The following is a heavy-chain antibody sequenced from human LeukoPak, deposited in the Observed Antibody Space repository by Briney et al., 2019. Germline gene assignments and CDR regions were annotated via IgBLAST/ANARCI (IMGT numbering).Heavy chain of an antibody. J-gene: IGHJ4*02. CDR3: ARHFHSAWFGF. D-gene: IGHD5-18*01. Sequence: GESLKISCKCSGFDFTAYGIAWVRQMPGKGLKWMGNINPGGSNGRYSPSFQGQVTMSADKSITTVYLQWSSLKASDTAMYYCARHFHSAWFGFWGQGSLVTVSS. CDR1: GFDFTAYG. V-gene: IGHV5-51*01. CDR2: INPGGSNG.